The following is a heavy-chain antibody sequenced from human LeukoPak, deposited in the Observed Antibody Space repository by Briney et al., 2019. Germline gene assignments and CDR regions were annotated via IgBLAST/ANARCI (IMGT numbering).Heavy chain of an antibody. J-gene: IGHJ5*02. CDR2: ISGSGGST. Sequence: GGSLRLSCAASGFTFSSDAMSWVRQAPGKGLEWVSAISGSGGSTYYADSVKGRFTISRDNSKNTLYLQMNGLRAEDTAVYYCAKGRESWLVRGFDPWGQGTLVTVSS. CDR3: AKGRESWLVRGFDP. V-gene: IGHV3-23*01. CDR1: GFTFSSDA. D-gene: IGHD6-19*01.